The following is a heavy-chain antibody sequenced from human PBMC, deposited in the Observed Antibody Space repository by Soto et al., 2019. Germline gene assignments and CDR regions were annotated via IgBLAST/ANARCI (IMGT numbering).Heavy chain of an antibody. Sequence: WGSLRLSCAASGFTFRSYALNWFRQAPGQGLEWVSAINGDGGHTYYADSVRGRFTISRDNSKNTLYLQMNSLRAEDTAVYYCVRKAKLTTVTANVGNYSGLHGWGKGTKVT. J-gene: IGHJ6*04. CDR3: VRKAKLTTVTANVGNYSGLHG. D-gene: IGHD4-4*01. CDR1: GFTFRSYA. CDR2: INGDGGHT. V-gene: IGHV3-23*01.